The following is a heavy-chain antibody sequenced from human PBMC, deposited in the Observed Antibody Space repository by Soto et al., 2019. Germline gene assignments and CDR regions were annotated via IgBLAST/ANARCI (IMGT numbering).Heavy chain of an antibody. D-gene: IGHD1-26*01. J-gene: IGHJ3*02. CDR1: GGSISSGGYY. V-gene: IGHV4-31*03. Sequence: SETLSLTCTVSGGSISSGGYYWSWIRQHPGKGLEWIGYIYYSGSTYYNPSLKSRVTISVDTSKNQFSLKLSSVTAADTAVYYCAVQGELGHAFDIWGQGTMVTVSS. CDR3: AVQGELGHAFDI. CDR2: IYYSGST.